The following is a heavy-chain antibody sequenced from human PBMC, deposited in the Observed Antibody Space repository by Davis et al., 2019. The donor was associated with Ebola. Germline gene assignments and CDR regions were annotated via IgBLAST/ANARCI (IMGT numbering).Heavy chain of an antibody. J-gene: IGHJ4*02. Sequence: PGGSLRLSCAASGLTFINAWMSWVRQAPGKGLEWVGRSKSKTDVGTTDYAAPVKGRFTISRDDSKNTLYLQMNSLKTEDTAVYYCTAGVGATDHDYWGQGTLVTVSS. V-gene: IGHV3-15*01. CDR3: TAGVGATDHDY. CDR1: GLTFINAW. CDR2: SKSKTDVGTT. D-gene: IGHD1-26*01.